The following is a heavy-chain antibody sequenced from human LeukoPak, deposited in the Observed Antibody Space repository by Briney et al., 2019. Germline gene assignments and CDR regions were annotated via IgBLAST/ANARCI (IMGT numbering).Heavy chain of an antibody. Sequence: SETLSLTCTVSGGSISRSSYYWGWIRPPPGKGLEWIGSSYYSGSSYYNPSLKSRVTISVDTSKNQFSLRLSSVTAADTAVYYCARQDERVVVVPAAKQPWFDPWGQGTLVTVSS. D-gene: IGHD2-2*01. CDR3: ARQDERVVVVPAAKQPWFDP. CDR2: SYYSGSS. J-gene: IGHJ5*02. CDR1: GGSISRSSYY. V-gene: IGHV4-39*01.